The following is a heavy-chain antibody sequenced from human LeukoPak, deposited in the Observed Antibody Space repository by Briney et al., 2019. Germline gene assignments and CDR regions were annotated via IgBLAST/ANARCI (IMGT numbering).Heavy chain of an antibody. V-gene: IGHV3-48*03. Sequence: GGSLRLSCAASGFTFSNYEMNWVRQAPGKGLEWVSYISSVGTTIYYADSVKGRFTTSRDNAKNSLYLQMTSLRAEDTAVYYCARVEQQLFDYWGQGTLVTVSS. CDR2: ISSVGTTI. D-gene: IGHD6-13*01. CDR1: GFTFSNYE. CDR3: ARVEQQLFDY. J-gene: IGHJ4*02.